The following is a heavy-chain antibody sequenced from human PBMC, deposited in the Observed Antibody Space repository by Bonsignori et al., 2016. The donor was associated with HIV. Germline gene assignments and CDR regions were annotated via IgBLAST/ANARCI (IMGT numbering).Heavy chain of an antibody. J-gene: IGHJ6*03. CDR1: AFTFNDYA. CDR3: AKGGGYDFWAAYFYMDV. Sequence: GESLKISCNVSAFTFNDYAMAWVRQAPGKGLEWVSGISGSGASTYYADSVRGRFTISRDNSRDTLSLQLNSLRAEDTAIYYCAKGGGYDFWAAYFYMDVWGKGTTVTVSS. D-gene: IGHD3-3*01. V-gene: IGHV3-23*01. CDR2: ISGSGAST.